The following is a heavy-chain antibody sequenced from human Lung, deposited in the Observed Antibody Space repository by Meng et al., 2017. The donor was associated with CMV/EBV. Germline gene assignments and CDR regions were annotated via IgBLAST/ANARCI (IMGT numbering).Heavy chain of an antibody. CDR2: VVYSGTT. CDR3: ARHHHSPTFDY. Sequence: QLHMQESGPGWGKPSETLSLTCTVSGGSISSSSYYWAWIRQPPGEGLEWIGSVVYSGTTYYTSSLKSRVSISVDTSKNQFSLKLSSVTAADTAVYYCARHHHSPTFDYWGQGTLVTVSS. V-gene: IGHV4-39*01. CDR1: GGSISSSSYY. D-gene: IGHD1-14*01. J-gene: IGHJ4*02.